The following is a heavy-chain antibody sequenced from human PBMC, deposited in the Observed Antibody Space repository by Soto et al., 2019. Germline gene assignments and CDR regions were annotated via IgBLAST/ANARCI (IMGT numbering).Heavy chain of an antibody. CDR1: GLTFSTYT. CDR3: SAMNRRGYFCNF. V-gene: IGHV3-30*14. CDR2: ISDDGSDK. J-gene: IGHJ4*02. D-gene: IGHD3-22*01. Sequence: QVQLVESGGGVVQPGKSLRLSCAASGLTFSTYTLHWVRQAPGKGLEWVALISDDGSDKFYADSVKGRFIISRDNSKSALYLQMNSLRTEDTRVDYCSAMNRRGYFCNFWVQGILFTVSS.